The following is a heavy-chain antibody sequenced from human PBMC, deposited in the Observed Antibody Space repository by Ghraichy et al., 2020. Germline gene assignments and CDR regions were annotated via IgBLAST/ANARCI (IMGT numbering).Heavy chain of an antibody. J-gene: IGHJ4*02. V-gene: IGHV4-34*01. CDR3: ARGRKSSQQLVPLPFDY. D-gene: IGHD6-13*01. CDR1: NGPFDSYY. Sequence: LSLTCAVYNGPFDSYYWSWIRQPPGKGLEWIGEINHSGSTNYNPSLKSRVALSVDRLKNQFSLRLSFVTAADTAMYYCARGRKSSQQLVPLPFDYWGQGTLVTVSS. CDR2: INHSGST.